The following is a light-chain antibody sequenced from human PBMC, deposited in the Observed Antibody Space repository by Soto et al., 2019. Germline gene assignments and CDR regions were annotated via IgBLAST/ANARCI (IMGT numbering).Light chain of an antibody. CDR1: TSDVGGYKY. J-gene: IGLJ1*01. Sequence: QSALTQPAAVSGSPGQSITISCTGTTSDVGGYKYVSWYQLHPGTAPKLMIYEVSNRPSGISNRFSASKPGNTTSRTIYGLRSEEEADYYFFLDTCSDGYVLGSVPK. CDR3: FLDTCSDGYV. CDR2: EVS. V-gene: IGLV2-14*01.